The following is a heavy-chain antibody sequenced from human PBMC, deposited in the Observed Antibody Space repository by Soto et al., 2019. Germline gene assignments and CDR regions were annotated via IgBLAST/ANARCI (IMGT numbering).Heavy chain of an antibody. V-gene: IGHV1-69*02. CDR3: ASQASNFWRGFPV. Sequence: QVQLVQSGAAVKKPGSSVKVSCKASGGTFSSYTISWVRQAPGQGLEWMGRIIPILGIANYAQKFQGRVTITADKSTSTAYMELSSLRSEATAVYYWASQASNFWRGFPVWGQVTLVTVAS. CDR2: IIPILGIA. D-gene: IGHD3-3*01. CDR1: GGTFSSYT. J-gene: IGHJ4*02.